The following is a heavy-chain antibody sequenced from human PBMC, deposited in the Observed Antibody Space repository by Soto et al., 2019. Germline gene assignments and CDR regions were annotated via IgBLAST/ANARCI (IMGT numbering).Heavy chain of an antibody. V-gene: IGHV3-23*01. D-gene: IGHD3-3*01. J-gene: IGHJ6*02. CDR1: GFTFSSYA. Sequence: EVQLLESGGGLVQPGGSLRLSCAASGFTFSSYAMTWVRQAPGKGLEWVSTISGSAGSTTYHAASVRGRFTMSRDNSENTLSLQMNSLRPEDTAVYYCAKVIRPENTLYGMDVWGRGTTVTVSS. CDR3: AKVIRPENTLYGMDV. CDR2: ISGSAGSTT.